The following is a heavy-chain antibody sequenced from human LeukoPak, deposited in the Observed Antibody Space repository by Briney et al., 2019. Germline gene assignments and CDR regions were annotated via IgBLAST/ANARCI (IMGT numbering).Heavy chain of an antibody. Sequence: PGGSLRLSCAASGLISSNYWMTWVRQAPGKGLEWVANIKEDGSETYYVDSVKGRFTISRDNDKNTLYLQMNSLRAEDTAVYYCEAYGSVWGQGTLVIVSS. J-gene: IGHJ4*02. CDR1: GLISSNYW. CDR2: IKEDGSET. D-gene: IGHD3-10*01. CDR3: EAYGSV. V-gene: IGHV3-7*03.